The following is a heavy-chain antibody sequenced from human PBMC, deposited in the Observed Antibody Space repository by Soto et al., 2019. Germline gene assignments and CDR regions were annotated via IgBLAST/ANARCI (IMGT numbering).Heavy chain of an antibody. D-gene: IGHD1-26*01. Sequence: QVQLVESGGGVVQPGRSLRVSCAASGFTFRGYGMHWVRQAPGKGLEWVAVISSDGTKEFYAPTVEGRFTISRDNSKDTGYLHMTILRTEDTGVYYCAKDIGGFYYYCFMGVWGKGTTGTVSS. J-gene: IGHJ6*03. CDR1: GFTFRGYG. CDR2: ISSDGTKE. CDR3: AKDIGGFYYYCFMGV. V-gene: IGHV3-30*18.